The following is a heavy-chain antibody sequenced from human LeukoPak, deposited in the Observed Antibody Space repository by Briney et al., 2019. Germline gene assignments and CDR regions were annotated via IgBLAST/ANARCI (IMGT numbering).Heavy chain of an antibody. V-gene: IGHV1-69*13. Sequence: SVKVSCKSSGGSFTSYGINWVRQVPRQGLEWMGAIIPILGTADYAQKFQGRVTITADGSTTTGYMDLSRLTSEDTAVYYCARRALSLGGTPGNWFESWGQGTLVTVSS. CDR2: IIPILGTA. CDR1: GGSFTSYG. J-gene: IGHJ5*01. CDR3: ARRALSLGGTPGNWFES. D-gene: IGHD1-20*01.